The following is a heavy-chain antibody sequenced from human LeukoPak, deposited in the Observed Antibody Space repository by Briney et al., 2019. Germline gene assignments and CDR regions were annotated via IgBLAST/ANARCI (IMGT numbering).Heavy chain of an antibody. D-gene: IGHD3-10*01. V-gene: IGHV3-13*01. CDR1: GFTFSNYD. J-gene: IGHJ3*02. CDR2: IGTAGDT. Sequence: GGSLRLSCAASGFTFSNYDMHWVRQPTGKGLEWVSGIGTAGDTYYADSVKGRFTISRENAKNSFYLQVNSLRAGDTAVYYCARGLWFGDISRAAFDIWGQGTMVVVFS. CDR3: ARGLWFGDISRAAFDI.